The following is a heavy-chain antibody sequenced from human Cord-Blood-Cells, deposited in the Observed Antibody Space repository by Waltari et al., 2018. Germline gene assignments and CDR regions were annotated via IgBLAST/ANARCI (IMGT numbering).Heavy chain of an antibody. D-gene: IGHD5-12*01. CDR1: GYTLTELS. V-gene: IGHV1-24*01. J-gene: IGHJ4*02. CDR3: AKSTGYSGYDYYFDY. CDR2: FIPEDGET. Sequence: QVQLVQSGAEVKKPGASVKVSCKVSGYTLTELSMHWVRQAPGKGLEWMGGFIPEDGETTHARKFQGRVTMTEDTSTDTAYLELSSLRSEDTAVYYCAKSTGYSGYDYYFDYWGQGTMVTVSS.